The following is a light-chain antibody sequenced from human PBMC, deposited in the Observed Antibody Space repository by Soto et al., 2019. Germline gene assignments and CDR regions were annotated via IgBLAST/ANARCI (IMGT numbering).Light chain of an antibody. J-gene: IGLJ3*02. V-gene: IGLV2-14*01. CDR2: EVS. CDR3: SSYTSSSSLKWV. CDR1: GSDVGGYNY. Sequence: QSVLTQPASVSGSPGQSITISCTGTGSDVGGYNYVSWYQQHPGKAPKLMIYEVSNRPSGVSNRFSGSKSGNTASLTISGLRAEDEADDYCSSYTSSSSLKWVFGGGTKLTVL.